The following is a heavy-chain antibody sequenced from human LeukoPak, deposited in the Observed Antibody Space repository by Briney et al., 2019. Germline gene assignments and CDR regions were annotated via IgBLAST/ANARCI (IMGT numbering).Heavy chain of an antibody. Sequence: SETLSLTCTVSDYSIDNAYYWGWIRQPPGKGLEWIGSIYHSGSTYYNPSLKSRVSISVDTSKNHFSLKLSSVTAADTAIHYCAGEYGYGLLFDFWGQGTLVTVSS. V-gene: IGHV4-38-2*02. CDR1: DYSIDNAYY. CDR3: AGEYGYGLLFDF. CDR2: IYHSGST. D-gene: IGHD5-18*01. J-gene: IGHJ4*02.